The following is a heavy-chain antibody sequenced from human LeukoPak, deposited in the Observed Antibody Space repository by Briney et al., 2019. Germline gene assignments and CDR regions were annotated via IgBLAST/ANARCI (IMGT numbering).Heavy chain of an antibody. CDR1: GYTFTSYG. V-gene: IGHV5-51*01. Sequence: KVSCKASGYTFTSYGISWVRQAPGQGLEWMGIIYPGDSDTRYSPSFQGQVTISADKSISTAYLQWSSLKASDAAMYYCARLVFGEGSGYRILDYWGQGTLVTVSS. CDR2: IYPGDSDT. CDR3: ARLVFGEGSGYRILDY. D-gene: IGHD3-10*01. J-gene: IGHJ4*02.